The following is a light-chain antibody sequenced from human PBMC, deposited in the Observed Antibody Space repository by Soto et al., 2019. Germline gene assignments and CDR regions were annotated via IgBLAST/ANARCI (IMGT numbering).Light chain of an antibody. J-gene: IGKJ1*01. V-gene: IGKV3-20*01. Sequence: EIVLTQSPGTLSLSPGERATLSCRASQSVSSSYLAWYQQKLGQAPRLLIYGASSRATGIPDRFSGSGSGTDFTRTISRLEPEEFAVYYFQQYGSLPWTFGQGTKVEIK. CDR2: GAS. CDR3: QQYGSLPWT. CDR1: QSVSSSY.